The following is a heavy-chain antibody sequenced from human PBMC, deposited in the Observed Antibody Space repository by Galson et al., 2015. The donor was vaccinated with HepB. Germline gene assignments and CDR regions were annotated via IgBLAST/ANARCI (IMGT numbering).Heavy chain of an antibody. Sequence: SLRLSCAASGFTFSSYGMHWVRQAPGKGLEWVAFIRYDGSNKYYADSVKGRFTISRDNSKNTLYLQMNSLRAEDTAVYYCAKDREGLRHSCFDYWGQGTLVTVSS. CDR2: IRYDGSNK. CDR1: GFTFSSYG. CDR3: AKDREGLRHSCFDY. J-gene: IGHJ4*02. V-gene: IGHV3-30*02. D-gene: IGHD3-16*01.